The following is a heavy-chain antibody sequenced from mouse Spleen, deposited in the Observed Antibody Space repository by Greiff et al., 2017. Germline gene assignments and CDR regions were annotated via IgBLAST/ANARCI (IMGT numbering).Heavy chain of an antibody. CDR1: GFNIKDYY. CDR3: DSYGTTRSY. J-gene: IGHJ3*01. D-gene: IGHD2-10*02. V-gene: IGHV14-2*01. Sequence: VQLKESGAELVKPGASVKLSCTASGFNIKDYYMHWVKQRTEQGLEWIGRIDPEDGETKYAPKFQGKATITADTSSNTAYLQLSSLTSEDTAVYYCDSYGTTRSYWGQGTLVTVSA. CDR2: IDPEDGET.